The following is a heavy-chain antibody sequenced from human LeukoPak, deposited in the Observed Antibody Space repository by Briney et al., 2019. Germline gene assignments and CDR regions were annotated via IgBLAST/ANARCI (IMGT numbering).Heavy chain of an antibody. CDR1: GFTFSAYT. V-gene: IGHV3-64D*06. CDR3: VKDRFGSGTDREPDY. CDR2: ISANGGRT. J-gene: IGHJ4*02. Sequence: GGSLRLSCLASGFTFSAYTIHWVRQAPGRGLEHVSAISANGGRTYYADSVRGRFTISRDNSTNTLYLQMSRLRTAEAAVYYCVKDRFGSGTDREPDYWGQGTLVTVSS. D-gene: IGHD3-10*01.